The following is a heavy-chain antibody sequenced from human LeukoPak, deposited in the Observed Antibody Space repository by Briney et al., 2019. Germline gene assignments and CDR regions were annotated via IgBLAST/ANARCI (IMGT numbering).Heavy chain of an antibody. V-gene: IGHV3-23*01. J-gene: IGHJ6*02. CDR2: ISGGGDRT. Sequence: PGGSLRLSCAASGFTFSTYAMSWVRQAPGKELEWVSAISGGGDRTFYADSVEGRYTVSRDNSNNTLHLQMNSLRAEDTAEYYCARYCVSTNCDVSSHYGMDVWGQGTTVTVSS. CDR3: ARYCVSTNCDVSSHYGMDV. CDR1: GFTFSTYA. D-gene: IGHD2-2*01.